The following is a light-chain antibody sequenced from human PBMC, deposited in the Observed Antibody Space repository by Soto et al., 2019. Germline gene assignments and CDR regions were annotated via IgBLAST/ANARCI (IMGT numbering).Light chain of an antibody. CDR1: QSVSSSH. CDR2: GIS. J-gene: IGKJ2*01. V-gene: IGKV3D-15*01. Sequence: EIVLTQSPGTLSLSPGERATLSWRASQSVSSSHLAWYQQKPGQAPRLLIYGISIRATGIPARFSGSGSGTEFTLTICSLQSEDVAVYYCQQYDNWHPYTFGQGTKVDIK. CDR3: QQYDNWHPYT.